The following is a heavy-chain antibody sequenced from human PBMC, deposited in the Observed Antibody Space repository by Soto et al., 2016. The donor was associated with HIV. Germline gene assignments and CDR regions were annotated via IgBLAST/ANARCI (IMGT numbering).Heavy chain of an antibody. CDR1: GFTFSSYA. Sequence: AASGFTFSSYAMHWVRQAPGKGLEWVAVISYDGSNKYYADSVKGRFTISRDNSKNTLYLQMNSLRAEDTAVYYCARVIRVERSYYYDNSGPFDLVGPWHPWSLSPQ. D-gene: IGHD3-22*01. J-gene: IGHJ2*01. V-gene: IGHV3-30*04. CDR2: ISYDGSNK. CDR3: ARVIRVERSYYYDNSGPFDL.